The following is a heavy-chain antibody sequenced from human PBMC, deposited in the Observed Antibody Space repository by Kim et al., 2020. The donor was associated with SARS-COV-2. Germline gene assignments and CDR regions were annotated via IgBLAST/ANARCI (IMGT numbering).Heavy chain of an antibody. Sequence: SETLSLTCTVSGGSISSSSYYWGWIRQPPGKGLEWIGSIYYSGSTYYNPSLKSRVTISVDTSKNQFSLKLSSVTAADTAVYYCARHGSIAVAGTPRFYFDYWGQGTLVTVSS. D-gene: IGHD6-19*01. CDR2: IYYSGST. J-gene: IGHJ4*02. CDR1: GGSISSSSYY. CDR3: ARHGSIAVAGTPRFYFDY. V-gene: IGHV4-39*01.